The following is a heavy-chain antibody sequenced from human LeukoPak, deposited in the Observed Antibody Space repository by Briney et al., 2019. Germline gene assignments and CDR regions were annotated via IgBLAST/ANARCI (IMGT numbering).Heavy chain of an antibody. J-gene: IGHJ2*01. V-gene: IGHV3-7*04. Sequence: SVKGRFTIFRDNAKNSLSLQMNSLRAEDTAVYYCARGPRSDWYFDLWGRGTRVTVSS. D-gene: IGHD1-26*01. CDR3: ARGPRSDWYFDL.